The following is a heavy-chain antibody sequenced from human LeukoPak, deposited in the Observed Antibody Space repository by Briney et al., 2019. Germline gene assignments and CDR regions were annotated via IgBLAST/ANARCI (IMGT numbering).Heavy chain of an antibody. D-gene: IGHD6-19*01. CDR3: AKGSGDSSGWFQLFDY. CDR2: ISGSGGST. V-gene: IGHV3-23*01. J-gene: IGHJ4*02. Sequence: GGTLRLSCAASGFTFSSYGMSWVRQAPGKGLEWVSAISGSGGSTYYADSVKGRFTISRDNSKNTLYLQMNSLRAEDTAVYYCAKGSGDSSGWFQLFDYWGQGTLVTVSS. CDR1: GFTFSSYG.